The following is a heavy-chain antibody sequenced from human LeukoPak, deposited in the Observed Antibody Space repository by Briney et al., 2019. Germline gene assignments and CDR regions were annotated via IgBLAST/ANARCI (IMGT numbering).Heavy chain of an antibody. D-gene: IGHD3-9*01. J-gene: IGHJ4*02. Sequence: ASVKVSCKASGYTFTSYYMHWVRQAPRQGLEWMGIINPSGGSTSYAQKFQGRGTMTRDMSTSTVYMELSSLRSEDTAVYYCARDGRLRYFDWLFHYYFDYWGQGTLVTVSS. CDR3: ARDGRLRYFDWLFHYYFDY. V-gene: IGHV1-46*01. CDR1: GYTFTSYY. CDR2: INPSGGST.